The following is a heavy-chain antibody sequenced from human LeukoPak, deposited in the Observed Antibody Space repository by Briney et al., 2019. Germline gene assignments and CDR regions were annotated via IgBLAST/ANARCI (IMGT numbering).Heavy chain of an antibody. V-gene: IGHV3-21*05. Sequence: GGXLRLSCAASGFTFSSYSMNWVRQAPGKGLEWVSYISSSRSYIYYADSVKGRFTISRDKAKNSLYMQMNSLRAEDTAVYYCASSGYYGYYFDYWGQGTLVTVSS. CDR1: GFTFSSYS. CDR2: ISSSRSYI. CDR3: ASSGYYGYYFDY. D-gene: IGHD3-22*01. J-gene: IGHJ4*02.